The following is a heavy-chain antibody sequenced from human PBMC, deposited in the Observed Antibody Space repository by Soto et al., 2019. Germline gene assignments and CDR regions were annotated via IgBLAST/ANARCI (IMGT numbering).Heavy chain of an antibody. Sequence: PSETLSLTCTVSGGCISSGDYYWSWIRHPPGKGLEWIGYIYYSGITYYNPSLKSRVTISVDTSKNQFSLKLSSVTAADTAVYYCARDSRTMSALYYYYGMDVCGQRTTVSASS. CDR2: IYYSGIT. D-gene: IGHD3-3*01. CDR1: GGCISSGDYY. V-gene: IGHV4-30-4*01. J-gene: IGHJ6*02. CDR3: ARDSRTMSALYYYYGMDV.